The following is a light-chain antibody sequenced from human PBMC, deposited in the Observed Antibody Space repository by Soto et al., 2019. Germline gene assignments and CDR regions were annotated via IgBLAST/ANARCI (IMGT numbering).Light chain of an antibody. CDR3: QQYGSSPLT. CDR2: DTS. CDR1: QSVSSY. V-gene: IGKV3-20*01. Sequence: EIVLTQSPGTLSLSVGERVTLSCRASQSVSSYLAWYQQTPGQAPRLLIYDTSNRATGTPDRFSGSGSGTDFTLTISRLGPEDFSGYYCQQYGSSPLTFGGGTTVEIK. J-gene: IGKJ4*01.